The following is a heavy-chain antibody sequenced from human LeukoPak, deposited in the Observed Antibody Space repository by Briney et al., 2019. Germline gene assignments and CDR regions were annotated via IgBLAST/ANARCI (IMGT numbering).Heavy chain of an antibody. D-gene: IGHD6-13*01. CDR2: IYHSGST. Sequence: SETLSLTCTVSGGSISSGGYYWSWIRQPPGKGLEWIGYIYHSGSTYYNPSLKSRVTISVDRSKNQFSLKLSSVTAADTAVYYCARDESSSWYPEYFQHWGQGTLVTVSS. CDR3: ARDESSSWYPEYFQH. J-gene: IGHJ1*01. CDR1: GGSISSGGYY. V-gene: IGHV4-30-2*01.